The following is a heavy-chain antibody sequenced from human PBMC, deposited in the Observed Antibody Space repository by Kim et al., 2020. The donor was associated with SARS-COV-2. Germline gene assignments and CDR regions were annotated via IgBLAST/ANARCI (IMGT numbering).Heavy chain of an antibody. CDR1: GYTFTSYG. D-gene: IGHD6-13*01. J-gene: IGHJ4*02. Sequence: ASVKVSCKASGYTFTSYGITWVRQAPGQGLEWMGWISPYSGYTNYAQKLQGRVTMTTDTSTSTAYMELRSLRSDDTAVYYCAREGMTYPLGYWGQGTLITVSS. CDR3: AREGMTYPLGY. V-gene: IGHV1-18*01. CDR2: ISPYSGYT.